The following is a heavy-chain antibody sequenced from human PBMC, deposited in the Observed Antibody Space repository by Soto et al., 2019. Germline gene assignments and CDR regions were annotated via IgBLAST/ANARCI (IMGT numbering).Heavy chain of an antibody. CDR3: ARAISTPVADFDY. CDR1: GFTFSDYY. CDR2: ISSSSSYT. J-gene: IGHJ4*02. V-gene: IGHV3-11*06. Sequence: PGGSLRLSCAASGFTFSDYYMSWIRQAPGKGLEWVSYISSSSSYTNYADSVKGRFTISRGNAKNSLYLQMNSLRAEDTAVYYCARAISTPVADFDYWGQGTLVTVSS.